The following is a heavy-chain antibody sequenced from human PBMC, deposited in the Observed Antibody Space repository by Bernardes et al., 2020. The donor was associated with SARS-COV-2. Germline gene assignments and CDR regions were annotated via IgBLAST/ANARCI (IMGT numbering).Heavy chain of an antibody. V-gene: IGHV3-23*01. CDR3: AKDEHFVDAPIPAAYY. Sequence: GGSLRLSCTASGFTFSSYGISWVRQTPGRGLEWVSAISGSGDGTYYADSVRGRFTISRDNSKNTLYLQMSSLRAEDTAVYYCAKDEHFVDAPIPAAYYWGQGTLVTVSS. CDR2: ISGSGDGT. CDR1: GFTFSSYG. D-gene: IGHD2-2*01. J-gene: IGHJ4*02.